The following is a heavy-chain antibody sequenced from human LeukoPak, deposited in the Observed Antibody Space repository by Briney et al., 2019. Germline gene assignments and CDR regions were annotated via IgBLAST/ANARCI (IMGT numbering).Heavy chain of an antibody. CDR1: GDSITSYF. J-gene: IGHJ4*02. Sequence: SETLSLTCTVSGDSITSYFWSWIRQPPGKGLEWVGYIFYSGSTNYNPSLKSRVTISVDTSKNQFSLKLSSVTAADTAVYYCARYVVTAAFFDYWGQGTLVTVSS. CDR2: IFYSGST. V-gene: IGHV4-59*01. CDR3: ARYVVTAAFFDY. D-gene: IGHD2-21*02.